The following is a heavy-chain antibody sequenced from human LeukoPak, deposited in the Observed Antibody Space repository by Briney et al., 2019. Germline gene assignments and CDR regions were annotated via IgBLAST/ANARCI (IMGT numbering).Heavy chain of an antibody. Sequence: GVSLRLSCVASGYIFSACGMRWLRQAPGKAPEWVATIKKDASQKYYVDSVKGRFTISRDKAQNSLYLQMSSLRVEDTAIYSCARVGWELLNLHFDPWGQGTLVTVSS. CDR2: IKKDASQK. V-gene: IGHV3-7*03. CDR1: GYIFSACG. D-gene: IGHD1-26*01. J-gene: IGHJ5*02. CDR3: ARVGWELLNLHFDP.